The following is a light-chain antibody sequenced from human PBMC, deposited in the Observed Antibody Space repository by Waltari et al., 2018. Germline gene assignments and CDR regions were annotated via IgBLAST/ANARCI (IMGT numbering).Light chain of an antibody. J-gene: IGLJ2*01. V-gene: IGLV2-14*03. Sequence: QSALTQPASVSGSPGQSITISCTGTSRDVGGYKYVPWYQQYPGKAPKLMIYDVSNRPSGVSNRFSGSKSGNTASLTISGLQAEDEADYYCSSNTSSSTLEGVFGGGTKLTVL. CDR2: DVS. CDR1: SRDVGGYKY. CDR3: SSNTSSSTLEGV.